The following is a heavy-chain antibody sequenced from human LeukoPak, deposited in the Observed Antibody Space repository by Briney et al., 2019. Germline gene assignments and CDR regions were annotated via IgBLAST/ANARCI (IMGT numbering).Heavy chain of an antibody. CDR2: IYYSGST. J-gene: IGHJ6*03. V-gene: IGHV4-59*01. Sequence: ETSETLSLTCTVSGGSISSYYWSWIRQPPGKGLEWIGYIYYSGSTNYNPSLKSRVTISVDTSKDQFSLKLSSVTAADTAVYYCARDKGVATGYYMDVWGKGTTVTVSS. D-gene: IGHD5-12*01. CDR1: GGSISSYY. CDR3: ARDKGVATGYYMDV.